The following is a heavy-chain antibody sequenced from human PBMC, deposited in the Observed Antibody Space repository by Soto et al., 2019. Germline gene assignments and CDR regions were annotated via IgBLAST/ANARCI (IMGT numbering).Heavy chain of an antibody. Sequence: GGSLRLSCAASGFTFSSYAMSWVRQAPGKGLEWVSAISGSGGSTYYADSVKGRFTISRDNSKNTLYLQMNSLRAEDTAVYYCAKDHVGDILTGHVHSYWGQGTLVTVSS. CDR1: GFTFSSYA. CDR3: AKDHVGDILTGHVHSY. D-gene: IGHD3-9*01. CDR2: ISGSGGST. J-gene: IGHJ4*02. V-gene: IGHV3-23*01.